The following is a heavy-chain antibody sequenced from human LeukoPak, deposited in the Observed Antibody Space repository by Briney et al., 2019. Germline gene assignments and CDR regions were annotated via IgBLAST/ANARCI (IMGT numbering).Heavy chain of an antibody. CDR2: INPSGGST. CDR3: ARGEGEKVVVLPADFDY. J-gene: IGHJ4*02. V-gene: IGHV1-46*01. CDR1: GYTFTSYY. Sequence: GASVKVSCNASGYTFTSYYMHWVRQAPGQGLEWMGIINPSGGSTSYAQKFQGRVTMTRDTSTNTVYMELSSVRSEDTAVYYCARGEGEKVVVLPADFDYWGQGTLVTVSS. D-gene: IGHD2-2*01.